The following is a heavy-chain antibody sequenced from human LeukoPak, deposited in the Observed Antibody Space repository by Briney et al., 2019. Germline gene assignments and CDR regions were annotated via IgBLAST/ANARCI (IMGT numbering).Heavy chain of an antibody. V-gene: IGHV4-59*08. D-gene: IGHD3-10*01. Sequence: SETLSLTCTVSGGSISSYYWSWIRQPPGKGLEWIGYIYYSGSTSYNPSLKSRVTISVDTSKNQFSLKLNSVTAADTAVYFCARGGSGEAFDIWGQGTMVTVSS. J-gene: IGHJ3*02. CDR3: ARGGSGEAFDI. CDR2: IYYSGST. CDR1: GGSISSYY.